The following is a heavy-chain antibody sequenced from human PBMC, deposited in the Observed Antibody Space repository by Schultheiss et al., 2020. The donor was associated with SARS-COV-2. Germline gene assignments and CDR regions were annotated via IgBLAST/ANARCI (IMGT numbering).Heavy chain of an antibody. V-gene: IGHV1-2*06. Sequence: ASVKVSCKASGYTFTGYYMHWVRQAPGQGLEWMGRINPNSGGTNYAQKFQGRVTMTRDTSISTAYMELSRLRSDDTAVYYCARDLEARYSSGWYEWGRFDPWGQGTLVTVSS. CDR3: ARDLEARYSSGWYEWGRFDP. J-gene: IGHJ5*02. D-gene: IGHD6-19*01. CDR2: INPNSGGT. CDR1: GYTFTGYY.